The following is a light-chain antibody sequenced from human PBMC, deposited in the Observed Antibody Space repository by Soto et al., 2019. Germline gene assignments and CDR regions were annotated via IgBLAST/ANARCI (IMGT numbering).Light chain of an antibody. CDR3: QQYNTWHPKMA. Sequence: VVTQSPANLSVITGETATLSCRASQSVSSDLAWYQQRPGQAPRLLIYGASTRATGIPARFRGSGSGTEFRLTISSLQSEDFATYYCQQYNTWHPKMAFGRGTKV. J-gene: IGKJ1*01. CDR1: QSVSSD. CDR2: GAS. V-gene: IGKV3-15*01.